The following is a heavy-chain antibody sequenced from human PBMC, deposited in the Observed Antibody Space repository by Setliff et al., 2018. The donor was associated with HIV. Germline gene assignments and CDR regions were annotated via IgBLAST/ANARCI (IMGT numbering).Heavy chain of an antibody. Sequence: PSETLSLTCSVSGGSISSSSDYWGWIRQPPGKGLEWIGSIYYSGSIYYNPSLKSRVTISVDTPNNHFSLRLSSVTAADTALYYCARQNSGWGVGLYYFDYWVPETLLVTVSS. CDR1: GGSISSSSDY. V-gene: IGHV4-39*01. CDR2: IYYSGSI. J-gene: IGHJ4*03. D-gene: IGHD6-19*01. CDR3: ARQNSGWGVGLYYFDY.